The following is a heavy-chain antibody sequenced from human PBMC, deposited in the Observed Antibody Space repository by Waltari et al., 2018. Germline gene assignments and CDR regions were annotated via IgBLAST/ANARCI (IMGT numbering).Heavy chain of an antibody. Sequence: QVQLQESGPGLVKPLETLSLTCTVSGGSISSYYWSWIRQPPGKGLEWIGYIYYSGSTNSHPSRKSRVTISVDTSKNQFSLKLSSVTAADTAVYYCARVFYDSSGPYYYYYYMDVWGKGTTVTVSS. J-gene: IGHJ6*03. D-gene: IGHD3-22*01. CDR1: GGSISSYY. CDR3: ARVFYDSSGPYYYYYYMDV. V-gene: IGHV4-59*01. CDR2: IYYSGST.